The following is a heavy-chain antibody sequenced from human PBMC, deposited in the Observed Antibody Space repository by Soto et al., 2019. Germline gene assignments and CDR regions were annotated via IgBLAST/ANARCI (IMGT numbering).Heavy chain of an antibody. CDR1: GFTFSNAW. CDR3: TTDPSTVTTRDP. Sequence: EVQLVESGGGLVKPGGSLRLSCAASGFTFSNAWMNWVSQAPGMGLEWVGRIKSKTDGGTTDYAAPVKGRFTISRDDSKNTLYLQMNSLKTEDTAVYYCTTDPSTVTTRDPWGQGTLVTVSS. V-gene: IGHV3-15*07. CDR2: IKSKTDGGTT. D-gene: IGHD4-4*01. J-gene: IGHJ5*02.